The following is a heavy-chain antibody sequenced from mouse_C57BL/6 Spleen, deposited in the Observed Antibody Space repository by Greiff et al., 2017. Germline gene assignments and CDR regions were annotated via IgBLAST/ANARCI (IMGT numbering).Heavy chain of an antibody. CDR3: ARRLRNFDV. J-gene: IGHJ1*03. D-gene: IGHD1-1*01. V-gene: IGHV1-69*01. CDR1: GYTFTSYW. Sequence: QVQLQQPGAELVMPGASVKLSCKASGYTFTSYWMHWVKQRPGQGLEWIGEIDPSDSYTNYNQKFKGKSTLTVDKSSSTAYMQLSSLTSEDSAVYYCARRLRNFDVWDTGTTVTVSS. CDR2: IDPSDSYT.